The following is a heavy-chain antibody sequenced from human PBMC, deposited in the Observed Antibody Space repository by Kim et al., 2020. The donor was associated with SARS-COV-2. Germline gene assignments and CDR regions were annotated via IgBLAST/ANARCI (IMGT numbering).Heavy chain of an antibody. CDR2: IRNKANRYTS. CDR1: GFTFSGHY. D-gene: IGHD3-3*02. V-gene: IGHV3-72*01. CDR3: TRGICVSRISYFAS. J-gene: IGHJ4*02. Sequence: GGSLRLSCAGSGFTFSGHYMDWVRQAPGKGLEWVAGIRNKANRYTSEYAAYVTCRFTISRYDSKNSVYLQMNSMADEDTAVYYCTRGICVSRISYFASWGKGPLV.